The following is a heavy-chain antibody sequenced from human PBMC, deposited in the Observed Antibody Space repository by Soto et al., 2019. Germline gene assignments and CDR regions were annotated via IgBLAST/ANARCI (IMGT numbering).Heavy chain of an antibody. V-gene: IGHV3-66*01. D-gene: IGHD2-15*01. CDR1: GFTVSSHY. CDR2: IQSGGST. J-gene: IGHJ6*03. CDR3: SRDDVYCSGGSCDGVAMDV. Sequence: EVQLVESGGDLVQPGGSLRLSCAASGFTVSSHYMNWVRQAPGKGLEWVSLIQSGGSTFYADSVKGRFTISRDNSKNTLCLQMNSLRVEDTAMYYCSRDDVYCSGGSCDGVAMDVWGRGTTVTVSS.